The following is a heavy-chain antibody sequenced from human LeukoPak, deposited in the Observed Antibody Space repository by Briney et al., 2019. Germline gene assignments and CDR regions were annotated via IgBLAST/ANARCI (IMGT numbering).Heavy chain of an antibody. V-gene: IGHV4-34*01. Sequence: PSGTLSLTCAVYGGSFSGYYWSWIRQPPGKGLEWIGEINHSGSTNYNPSLKSRVTISVDTSKNQFSLKLSSVTAADTAVYYCARGQGGYEDLWGRGTLVTVSS. CDR2: INHSGST. CDR3: ARGQGGYEDL. CDR1: GGSFSGYY. J-gene: IGHJ2*01. D-gene: IGHD5-12*01.